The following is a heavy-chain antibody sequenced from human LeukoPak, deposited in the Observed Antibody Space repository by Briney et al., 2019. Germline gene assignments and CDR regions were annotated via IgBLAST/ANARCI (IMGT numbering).Heavy chain of an antibody. J-gene: IGHJ3*02. CDR2: IYYSGST. V-gene: IGHV4-59*11. Sequence: SETLSLTCTVSGGSISSHYWSWIRQPPGKGLEWIGYIYYSGSTNYNPSLKSRVTISVDTSKNQFSLKLSSVTAADTAVYYCARLRAEWLLLEVRREAFDIWGQGTMVTVSS. D-gene: IGHD3-22*01. CDR3: ARLRAEWLLLEVRREAFDI. CDR1: GGSISSHY.